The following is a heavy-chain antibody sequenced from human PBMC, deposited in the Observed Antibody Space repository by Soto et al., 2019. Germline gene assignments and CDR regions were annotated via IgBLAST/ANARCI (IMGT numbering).Heavy chain of an antibody. D-gene: IGHD6-19*01. CDR2: IDTYGSAT. Sequence: GGSLRLSCAASGFTFTSYWMHWVRQAPGKGLAWVSRIDTYGSATKYADSVEGRFSISKDNAENTLYLQMNNLRADDTAVYYCVRVLKSIGWDNDVFDIWGQGTMVTV. CDR3: VRVLKSIGWDNDVFDI. CDR1: GFTFTSYW. J-gene: IGHJ3*02. V-gene: IGHV3-74*01.